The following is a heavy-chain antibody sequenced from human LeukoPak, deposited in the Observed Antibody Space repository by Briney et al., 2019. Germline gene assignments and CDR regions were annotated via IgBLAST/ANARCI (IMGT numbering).Heavy chain of an antibody. V-gene: IGHV3-23*01. CDR2: LSGNGNTI. D-gene: IGHD4-23*01. CDR1: GFTFSTYA. Sequence: GGSLRLSCAASGFTFSTYAMSWVRQAPGKGLECVSALSGNGNTIYYADSVKGRFTISRDNSKNTLSLQVNSLRAEDTAVYYCAKALYGGHDYWGQGTLVTVSP. J-gene: IGHJ4*02. CDR3: AKALYGGHDY.